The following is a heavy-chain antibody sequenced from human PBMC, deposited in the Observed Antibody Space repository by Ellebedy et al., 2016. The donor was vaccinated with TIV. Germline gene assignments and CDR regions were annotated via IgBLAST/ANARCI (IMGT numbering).Heavy chain of an antibody. Sequence: GGSLRLSCAASGFSFGSYWMLWVRQPPGKGLEWVSAISGSGTNTYYADSVKGRFTISRDNSKNTLYLQMNSLRAEDTAVYYCAKGISIFGVVITAWGQGTLVTVSS. CDR1: GFSFGSYW. V-gene: IGHV3-23*01. CDR2: ISGSGTNT. D-gene: IGHD3-3*01. J-gene: IGHJ4*02. CDR3: AKGISIFGVVITA.